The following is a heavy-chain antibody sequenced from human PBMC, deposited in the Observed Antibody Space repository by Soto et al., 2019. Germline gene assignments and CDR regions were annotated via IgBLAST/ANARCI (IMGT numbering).Heavy chain of an antibody. CDR1: GGSISSYY. J-gene: IGHJ4*02. CDR2: IYYSGST. Sequence: PSETLSLTCTVSGGSISSYYWSWIRQPPGKGLEWIGYIYYSGSTNYNPSLKSRVTISVDRSKNQFSLKLSSVTAADTAAYYCARHFSVDYFDYWGQGALVTVSS. CDR3: ARHFSVDYFDY. V-gene: IGHV4-59*08.